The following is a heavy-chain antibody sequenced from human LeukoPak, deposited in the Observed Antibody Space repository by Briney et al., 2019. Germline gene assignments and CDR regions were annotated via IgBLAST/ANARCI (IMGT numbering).Heavy chain of an antibody. CDR1: GFTFSSYS. Sequence: GGSLRLSCAASGFTFSSYSMNWVRQAPGKGLEWLSSISSSSSYIYYADSLKGRFTISRDNAKNSLYLQMNSLRAEDTAVYYCARGGYSSGWYWFDPWGQGALVTVSS. CDR2: ISSSSSYI. V-gene: IGHV3-21*01. J-gene: IGHJ5*02. D-gene: IGHD6-19*01. CDR3: ARGGYSSGWYWFDP.